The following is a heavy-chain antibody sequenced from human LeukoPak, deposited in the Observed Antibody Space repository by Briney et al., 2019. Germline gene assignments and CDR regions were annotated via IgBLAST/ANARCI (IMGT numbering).Heavy chain of an antibody. J-gene: IGHJ6*02. CDR2: IYYSGST. CDR3: ARDSYGSTGYYYYGKDV. V-gene: IGHV4-59*01. CDR1: GGSISSYY. Sequence: SETLSLTCTVSGGSISSYYWSWIRQPPGKGLEWIGYIYYSGSTNYNPSLKSRVTISVDTSKNQFSLKLSSVTAADTAVYYCARDSYGSTGYYYYGKDVWGQGTTVTVSS. D-gene: IGHD5-18*01.